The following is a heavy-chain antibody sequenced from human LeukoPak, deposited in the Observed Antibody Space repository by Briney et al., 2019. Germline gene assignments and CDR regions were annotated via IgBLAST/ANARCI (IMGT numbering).Heavy chain of an antibody. CDR3: AKDGDGYYGSGSYSEY. J-gene: IGHJ4*02. Sequence: GALRLSCAASGFTFSSYGMSWVRQAPGKGLEWVSAISGSGGSTYYADSVKGRFTISRDNSKNTLYLQMNSLRAEDTAVYYCAKDGDGYYGSGSYSEYWGQGTLVTVSS. CDR1: GFTFSSYG. V-gene: IGHV3-23*01. D-gene: IGHD3-10*01. CDR2: ISGSGGST.